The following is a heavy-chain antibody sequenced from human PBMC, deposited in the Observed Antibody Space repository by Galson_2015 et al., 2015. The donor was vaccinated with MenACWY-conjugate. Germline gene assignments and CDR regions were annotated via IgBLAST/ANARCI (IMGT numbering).Heavy chain of an antibody. Sequence: SLRLSCAASGFSVTSHFMGWVRQAPGKGLEWVALLYDDGTSRYADSVKGRFTISRDTLRYSLSLQMHGLRAEDTAMYFCAKIVRHPVGPYFDSWGQGTLVLVSS. CDR3: AKIVRHPVGPYFDS. V-gene: IGHV3-53*01. CDR1: GFSVTSHF. J-gene: IGHJ4*02. D-gene: IGHD2-21*01. CDR2: LYDDGTS.